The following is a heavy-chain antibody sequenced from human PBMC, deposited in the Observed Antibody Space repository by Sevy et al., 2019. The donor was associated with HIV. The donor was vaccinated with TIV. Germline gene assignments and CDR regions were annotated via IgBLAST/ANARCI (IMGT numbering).Heavy chain of an antibody. CDR2: ISGSGGST. J-gene: IGHJ4*02. Sequence: GGSLRLSCAASGFTFSSYAMSWVRQAPGKGLEWVSAISGSGGSTYYADSVKGRFTISRDNSKNTLYLQMNSLRAEDTAVYYCAKDQGYCSGGSCYSDYWGQGTLVTVSS. CDR3: AKDQGYCSGGSCYSDY. CDR1: GFTFSSYA. D-gene: IGHD2-15*01. V-gene: IGHV3-23*01.